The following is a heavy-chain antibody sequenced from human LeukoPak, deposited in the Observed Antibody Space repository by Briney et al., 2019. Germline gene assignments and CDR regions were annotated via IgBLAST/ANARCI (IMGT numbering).Heavy chain of an antibody. V-gene: IGHV1-18*01. CDR3: ARDKTGRGAIDY. CDR2: ISAYNGNT. D-gene: IGHD1-14*01. Sequence: ASVKVSCKASGYTFTSYGISWVRQAPGQGLEWMGWISAYNGNTNYAQKLQGRVTMTRDTSTSTVYMELSSLRSEDTAVYYCARDKTGRGAIDYWGQGTLVTVSS. J-gene: IGHJ4*02. CDR1: GYTFTSYG.